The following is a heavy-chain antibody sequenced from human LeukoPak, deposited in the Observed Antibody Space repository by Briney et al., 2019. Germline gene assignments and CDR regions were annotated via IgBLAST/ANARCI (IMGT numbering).Heavy chain of an antibody. CDR2: INHSGST. V-gene: IGHV4-34*01. CDR3: ARKQHTSGAFDI. Sequence: SETLSLTCAVYGGSFSGYYWSWIRQPPGKGLEWIGEINHSGSTNYNPSLKSRVTISVDTSKNQFSLKLSSVTAADTAVYYCARKQHTSGAFDIWGQGTMVTVSS. D-gene: IGHD1/OR15-1a*01. J-gene: IGHJ3*02. CDR1: GGSFSGYY.